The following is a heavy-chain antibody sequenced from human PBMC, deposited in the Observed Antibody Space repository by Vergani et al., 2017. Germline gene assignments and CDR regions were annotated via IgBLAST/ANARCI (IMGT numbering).Heavy chain of an antibody. CDR1: GFTINSDA. CDR3: AKMCGCTGCPYGWEAFDV. J-gene: IGHJ3*01. CDR2: INNNGGST. V-gene: IGHV3-23*01. Sequence: QLLESGGGLIQPWGSLRLSCAVSGFTINSDAMTWVRQAPGKGLEWVSGINNNGGSTYDADSVKGRFTISRDNSKNTQYLQMTDLRAEDTATYYCAKMCGCTGCPYGWEAFDVWGHGTMVTVSS. D-gene: IGHD2-8*02.